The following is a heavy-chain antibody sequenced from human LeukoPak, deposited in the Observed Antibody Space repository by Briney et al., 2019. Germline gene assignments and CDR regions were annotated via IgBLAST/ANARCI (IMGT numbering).Heavy chain of an antibody. Sequence: GGSLRLSCAASGFTVSSNYMSWVRQAPGKGLEWVSVIYSGGSTYYADSVKGRFTISRDNSKNTLYLQMNSLRAEDTAVYYCARGPADGTVWHYYYYYYMDVWGKGTTVTVSS. CDR3: ARGPADGTVWHYYYYYYMDV. J-gene: IGHJ6*03. V-gene: IGHV3-53*01. CDR1: GFTVSSNY. D-gene: IGHD6-13*01. CDR2: IYSGGST.